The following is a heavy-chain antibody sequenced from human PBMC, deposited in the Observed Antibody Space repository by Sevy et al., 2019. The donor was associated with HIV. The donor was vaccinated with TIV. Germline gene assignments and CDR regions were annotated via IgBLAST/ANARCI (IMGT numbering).Heavy chain of an antibody. CDR3: ASAYYESSGYSPLYYYGMDV. J-gene: IGHJ6*02. Sequence: ASVKVSCKASGGTFSNYAISWVRQAPGQGLEWMGGFIPMFDTANSAQKFQGRVTLTGDGSTSTAYMELSSLRSEDTAVYYCASAYYESSGYSPLYYYGMDVWGQGTTVTVSS. D-gene: IGHD3-22*01. V-gene: IGHV1-69*13. CDR1: GGTFSNYA. CDR2: FIPMFDTA.